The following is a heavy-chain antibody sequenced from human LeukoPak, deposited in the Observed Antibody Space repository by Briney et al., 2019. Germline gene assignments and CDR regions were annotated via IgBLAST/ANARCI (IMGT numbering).Heavy chain of an antibody. CDR1: GFTVSSNY. V-gene: IGHV3-66*01. CDR3: ARDCSSTSCYEGLDY. Sequence: GGSLRLSCAASGFTVSSNYMSWVRQAPGKGLEWVSVIYSGGSTYYADSVKGRFTISRDNSKNTLYLQMNSLRAEDTAVYYCARDCSSTSCYEGLDYWGQGTLVTVSS. J-gene: IGHJ4*02. CDR2: IYSGGST. D-gene: IGHD2-2*01.